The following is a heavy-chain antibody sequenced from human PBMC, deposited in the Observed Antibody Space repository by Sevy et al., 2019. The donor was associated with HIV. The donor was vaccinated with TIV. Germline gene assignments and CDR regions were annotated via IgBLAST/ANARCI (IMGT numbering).Heavy chain of an antibody. CDR3: AKNTAAVGTRGFDY. CDR2: IQYDGRNT. V-gene: IGHV3-30*02. J-gene: IGHJ4*02. Sequence: GGSLRISCTTSGFTFSYSGMHWVRQAPGKGLEWVTFIQYDGRNTHYADSVKGRFTISRDNSKNTLYLQMNSLRGDDTAVYYCAKNTAAVGTRGFDYWGQGALVTVSS. CDR1: GFTFSYSG. D-gene: IGHD6-13*01.